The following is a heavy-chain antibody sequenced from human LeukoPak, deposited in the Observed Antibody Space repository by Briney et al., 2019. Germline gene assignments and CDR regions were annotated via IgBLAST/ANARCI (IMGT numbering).Heavy chain of an antibody. Sequence: SQTLSLTCTVSGGSISSGGYYWSWIRQPPGKGLEWIGYIYHSGSTYYNPSLKSRVTISVDTSNNQFSLKLSSVTAADTAVYYCARHITRGNYPVCFDYWGQGILVTVSS. CDR3: ARHITRGNYPVCFDY. CDR2: IYHSGST. J-gene: IGHJ4*02. V-gene: IGHV4-30-2*01. D-gene: IGHD1-7*01. CDR1: GGSISSGGYY.